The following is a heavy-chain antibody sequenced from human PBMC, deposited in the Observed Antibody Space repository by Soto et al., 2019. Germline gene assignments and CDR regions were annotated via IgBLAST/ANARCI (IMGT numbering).Heavy chain of an antibody. Sequence: LSLTCTVSGGSISSGGYYWSWIRQHPGKGLEWIGYIYYSGSTYYNPSLKSRVTISVDTSKNQFSLKLSSVTAAATAVYYCARVYDFWSGYYPPFHNWFDPWGQGTLVTVSS. CDR1: GGSISSGGYY. V-gene: IGHV4-31*03. D-gene: IGHD3-3*01. CDR3: ARVYDFWSGYYPPFHNWFDP. CDR2: IYYSGST. J-gene: IGHJ5*02.